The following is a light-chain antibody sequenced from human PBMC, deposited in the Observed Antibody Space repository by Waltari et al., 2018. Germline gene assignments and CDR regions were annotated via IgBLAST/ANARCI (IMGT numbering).Light chain of an antibody. Sequence: QSALTQPASVSGSPEQSITISCTGTSSDIGCTNFFLWYQQHPGKAPKLILFDVSDRPSGVSNRFSGSKSGNSASLTISGLQAEDEADYYCSSYTRSSSYVFGTGTKVTVL. V-gene: IGLV2-14*01. J-gene: IGLJ1*01. CDR2: DVS. CDR3: SSYTRSSSYV. CDR1: SSDIGCTNF.